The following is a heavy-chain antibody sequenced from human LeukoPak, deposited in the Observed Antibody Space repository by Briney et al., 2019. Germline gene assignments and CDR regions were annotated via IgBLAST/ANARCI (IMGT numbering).Heavy chain of an antibody. CDR3: ARGVRPGIAVAGSLVRAFDI. CDR2: INHSGSSGIT. D-gene: IGHD6-19*01. J-gene: IGHJ3*02. V-gene: IGHV4-34*01. Sequence: SETLSLTCAVYGESFSGYYWSWIRQPPGKGLEWIGEINHSGSSGITNYNPSLKSRVTISVDTSRKQFSLKLSSVTAADTAVYYCARGVRPGIAVAGSLVRAFDIWGQGTMVTVSS. CDR1: GESFSGYY.